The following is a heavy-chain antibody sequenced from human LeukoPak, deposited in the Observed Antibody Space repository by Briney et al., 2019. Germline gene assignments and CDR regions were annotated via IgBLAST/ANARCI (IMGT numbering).Heavy chain of an antibody. D-gene: IGHD3-22*01. J-gene: IGHJ3*02. V-gene: IGHV7-4-1*02. Sequence: ASVKVSCKASGYIFSSYAMNWVRQAPGQGLEWMGWINTNTGNPTYAQGFTGRFVFSLDTSVSTAYLQIRSLKAEDTAVYYCARDRGVELKTYDSSGYYKGDAFDIWGQGTMVTVSS. CDR3: ARDRGVELKTYDSSGYYKGDAFDI. CDR2: INTNTGNP. CDR1: GYIFSSYA.